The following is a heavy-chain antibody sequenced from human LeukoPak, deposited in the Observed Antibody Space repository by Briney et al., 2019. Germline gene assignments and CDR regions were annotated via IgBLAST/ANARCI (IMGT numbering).Heavy chain of an antibody. CDR1: GFTFSSYS. CDR3: ARGRLGGHFNWMPSPPDY. Sequence: GGSLRLSCAASGFTFSSYSMNWVRQAPGKGLEWLSYISYNSGTISYADSVRGRFTVSRDDAANSLYLQMTSLRVEDTAVYYCARGRLGGHFNWMPSPPDYWGQGTLVTVSS. V-gene: IGHV3-48*04. D-gene: IGHD3-9*01. J-gene: IGHJ4*02. CDR2: ISYNSGTI.